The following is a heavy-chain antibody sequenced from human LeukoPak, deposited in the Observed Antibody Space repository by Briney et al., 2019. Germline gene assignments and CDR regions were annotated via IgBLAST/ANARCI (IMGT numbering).Heavy chain of an antibody. V-gene: IGHV3-49*03. CDR2: IRSKAYGGTT. D-gene: IGHD3-22*01. CDR3: TRDPRRVYHDSSGYLRFDY. Sequence: PGGSLRLSCTASGFTFGDYGMNWFRQAPGKGLEWVGFIRSKAYGGTTEYATSVKGRFIISRDDSKGTAYLQMNSLKTEDTAVYYCTRDPRRVYHDSSGYLRFDYWGQGTLVTVSS. J-gene: IGHJ4*02. CDR1: GFTFGDYG.